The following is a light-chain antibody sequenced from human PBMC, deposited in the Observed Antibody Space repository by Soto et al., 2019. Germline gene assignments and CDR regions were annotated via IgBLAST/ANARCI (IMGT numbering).Light chain of an antibody. CDR3: CSYAGIKRFV. CDR2: EVT. CDR1: NSNLGNYDL. Sequence: QSALTQPASVSGSPGQSIALSCTGTNSNLGNYDLVSWFQQHPGKAPKLIIYEVTRRPSGVSDRFSGSKSGNTASLTISGLQPEDEGHYYCCSYAGIKRFVFGTGTQLTVL. V-gene: IGLV2-23*02. J-gene: IGLJ1*01.